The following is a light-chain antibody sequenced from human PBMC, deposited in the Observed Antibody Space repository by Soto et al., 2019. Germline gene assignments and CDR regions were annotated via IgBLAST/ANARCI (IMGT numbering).Light chain of an antibody. V-gene: IGKV1-5*03. CDR1: RTISSW. CDR3: QHYNSYSEA. J-gene: IGKJ1*01. CDR2: KAS. Sequence: DIHMTQSPSTLSGSVGDRVTIPSRAKRTISSWLAWYQQKPGKAPKLLIYKASTLKSGVPSRFSGSGSGTEFTLTISSLQPDDFATYYCQHYNSYSEAFGQGTKVDIK.